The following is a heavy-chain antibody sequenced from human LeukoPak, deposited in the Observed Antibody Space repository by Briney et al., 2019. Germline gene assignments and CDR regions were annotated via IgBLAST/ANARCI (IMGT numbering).Heavy chain of an antibody. Sequence: SETLSLTCAVYGGSFSGYYWSWIRQPPGKRLEWIGEINHSGSTNYNPSLKSRVTISVDTSKNQFSLKLSSVTAADTAVYYCARVVVITYYYYYYGMDVWGQGTTVTVSS. J-gene: IGHJ6*02. CDR1: GGSFSGYY. V-gene: IGHV4-34*01. CDR2: INHSGST. D-gene: IGHD3-22*01. CDR3: ARVVVITYYYYYYGMDV.